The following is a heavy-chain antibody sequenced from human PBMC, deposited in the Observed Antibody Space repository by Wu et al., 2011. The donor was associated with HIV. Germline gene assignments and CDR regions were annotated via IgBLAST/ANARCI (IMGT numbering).Heavy chain of an antibody. Sequence: QVQLVQSGAEVQKPGASVQVSCRPSGYTFTAYSLYWVRQAPGQGLEWMGWIDPNSGGTSYAQKFQGRVTMTRDTSISTAYMELSRLRSDDTAVYYCARRQSDSSGYDAFDIWAKGQMVTVSS. CDR1: GYTFTAYS. CDR3: ARRQSDSSGYDAFDI. J-gene: IGHJ3*02. CDR2: IDPNSGGT. V-gene: IGHV1-2*02. D-gene: IGHD3-22*01.